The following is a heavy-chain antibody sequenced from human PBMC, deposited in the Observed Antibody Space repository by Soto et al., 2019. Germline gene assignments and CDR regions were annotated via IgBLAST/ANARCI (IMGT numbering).Heavy chain of an antibody. CDR3: ATGGGYGVTPYGVAVANWFDP. CDR2: IYYSGST. D-gene: IGHD3-16*01. V-gene: IGHV4-39*01. J-gene: IGHJ5*02. Sequence: NPSETLSLTCTVSGGSISSSSYYWGWIRQPPGKGLEWIGSIYYSGSTYYNPSLKSRVTISVDTSKNQFSLKLSSVTAADTAVYYCATGGGYGVTPYGVAVANWFDPWGQGTLVTVPQ. CDR1: GGSISSSSYY.